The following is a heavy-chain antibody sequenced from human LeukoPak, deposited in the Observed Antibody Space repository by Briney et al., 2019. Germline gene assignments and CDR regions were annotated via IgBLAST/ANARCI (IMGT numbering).Heavy chain of an antibody. CDR1: GFTFSSYA. D-gene: IGHD3-3*01. J-gene: IGHJ5*02. V-gene: IGHV3-23*01. Sequence: PGGSLRLSCAASGFTFSSYAMSWVRQAPGKGLEWVSAISGSGGSTYYADSVKGRFTISRDNSKNTLYLQMNSLGAEDTAVYYCATRTIFGVVIPWGQGTLVTVSS. CDR2: ISGSGGST. CDR3: ATRTIFGVVIP.